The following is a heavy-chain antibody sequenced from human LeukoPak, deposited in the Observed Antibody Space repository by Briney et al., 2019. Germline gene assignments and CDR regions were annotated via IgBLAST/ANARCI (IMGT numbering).Heavy chain of an antibody. CDR3: ARIHRYCSGGACYVLDN. J-gene: IGHJ4*02. Sequence: SETLSLTCVVSGGSVSGYYWGWIRQPPGRGLEWIGYVYYSGSTNYNPSFKSRITISVDTSRNQFSLQLSSVTAADTAVYYCARIHRYCSGGACYVLDNWGQGALVAVSS. CDR1: GGSVSGYY. D-gene: IGHD2-15*01. V-gene: IGHV4-59*02. CDR2: VYYSGST.